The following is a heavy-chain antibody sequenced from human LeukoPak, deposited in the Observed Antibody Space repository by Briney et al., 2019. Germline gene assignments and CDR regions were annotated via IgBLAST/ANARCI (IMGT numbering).Heavy chain of an antibody. CDR1: GGSISSCDFY. J-gene: IGHJ4*02. CDR3: ARTRPDCTSISCYHDY. CDR2: IYYNGIT. D-gene: IGHD2-2*01. Sequence: PQTLSLTCTVSGGSISSCDFYWSWIRLHPGKGLEWIGCIYYNGITYYKPSLKSRVTISVDTSKNQFSLKLSSVTAADTAVYFCARTRPDCTSISCYHDYWGQGTLVTVSS. V-gene: IGHV4-31*03.